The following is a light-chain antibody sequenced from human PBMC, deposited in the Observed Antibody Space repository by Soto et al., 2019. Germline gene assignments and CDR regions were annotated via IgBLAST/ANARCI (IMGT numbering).Light chain of an antibody. CDR1: SSDVGGYNY. CDR3: FSYTGSTAYV. Sequence: QSVLTQPASVSGSPGQSITISCTGTSSDVGGYNYVSWYQLHPGKAPKLMVYEVSNRPSGVSNRFSGSKSGNTASLTISGLQAEDEADYYCFSYTGSTAYVFGTGTKVTVL. CDR2: EVS. J-gene: IGLJ1*01. V-gene: IGLV2-14*01.